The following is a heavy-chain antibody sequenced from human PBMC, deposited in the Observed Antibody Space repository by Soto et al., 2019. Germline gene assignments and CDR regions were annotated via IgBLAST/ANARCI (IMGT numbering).Heavy chain of an antibody. CDR3: ARDWGACTHGACYSHGFDL. V-gene: IGHV3-33*01. CDR2: SWHDGRHL. J-gene: IGHJ3*01. D-gene: IGHD1-26*01. CDR1: GFTLDTYG. Sequence: QEQLVESGGGMVQPGGSLRLSCAVSGFTLDTYGMHWVRQAAGQGLEWVAVSWHDGRHLDYADYASGRFTVVRDDSKNTLFLEMNGLRGDDTEVYYCARDWGACTHGACYSHGFDLWGQGTLVTVSS.